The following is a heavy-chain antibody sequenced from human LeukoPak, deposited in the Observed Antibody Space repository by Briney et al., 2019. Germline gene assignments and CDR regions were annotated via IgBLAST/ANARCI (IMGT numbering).Heavy chain of an antibody. J-gene: IGHJ4*02. CDR3: AKETDGFDY. Sequence: GGSPRLSCAASGFTFDDYAMHWVRQAPGKGLEWVSGISWNSGSIGYADSVKGRFTISRDNAKNSLYLQMNSLRAEDMALYYCAKETDGFDYWGQGTLVAVSS. CDR1: GFTFDDYA. CDR2: ISWNSGSI. V-gene: IGHV3-9*03.